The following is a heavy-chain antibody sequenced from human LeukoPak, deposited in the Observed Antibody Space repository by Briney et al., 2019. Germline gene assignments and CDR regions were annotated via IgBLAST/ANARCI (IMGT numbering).Heavy chain of an antibody. D-gene: IGHD3-22*01. V-gene: IGHV4-34*01. CDR1: GGSFSGYY. Sequence: PSETLSLTCAVYGGSFSGYYWSWIRQPPGKGLEWIGEINHSGSTNYNPSLKSRVTISVDTSKNQFSLKLSSVTAADTAVYYCAREGLVGITMIGMDVWGQGTTVTVSS. CDR2: INHSGST. J-gene: IGHJ6*02. CDR3: AREGLVGITMIGMDV.